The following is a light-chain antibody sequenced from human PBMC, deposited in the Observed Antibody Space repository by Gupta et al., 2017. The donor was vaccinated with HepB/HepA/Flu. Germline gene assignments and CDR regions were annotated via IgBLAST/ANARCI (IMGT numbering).Light chain of an antibody. CDR2: AAS. V-gene: IGKV1-39*01. CDR1: QSISSY. CDR3: QQSYSTPPYT. Sequence: DIQMTQSPSSLSASVGDRVTITCRASQSISSYLNWYQQKPGKAPKLLIYAASSLQSGVPSRFSGSGSGTDVTLTISSRQQEDFATYYCQQSYSTPPYTFGQGTKLEIK. J-gene: IGKJ2*01.